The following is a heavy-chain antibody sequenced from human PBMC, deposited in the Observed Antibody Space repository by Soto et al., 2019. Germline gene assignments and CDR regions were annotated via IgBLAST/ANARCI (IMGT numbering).Heavy chain of an antibody. D-gene: IGHD1-26*01. V-gene: IGHV3-7*01. J-gene: IGHJ4*02. CDR2: INQVGSQT. Sequence: SCKASGYTFTSYGISWVRQAPGKGLEWVANINQVGSQTNYVDSVKGRFTISRDNAKNSLHLQMNSLRAEDTAVYYCARDPVGAPYYDYWGQGILVTVS. CDR3: ARDPVGAPYYDY. CDR1: GYTFTSYG.